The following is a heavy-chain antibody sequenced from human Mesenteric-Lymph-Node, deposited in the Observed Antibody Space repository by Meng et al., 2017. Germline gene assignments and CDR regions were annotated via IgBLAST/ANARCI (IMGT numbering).Heavy chain of an antibody. J-gene: IGHJ4*02. Sequence: GESLKISCAASGFTFSSYSMNWVRQAPGKGLEWVSSISSSSSYIYYADSVKGRFTISRDNAKNSLYLQMNSLRAEDTAVYYCARDSGSYPDYWGQGTLVTVSS. D-gene: IGHD1-26*01. CDR2: ISSSSSYI. CDR3: ARDSGSYPDY. V-gene: IGHV3-21*01. CDR1: GFTFSSYS.